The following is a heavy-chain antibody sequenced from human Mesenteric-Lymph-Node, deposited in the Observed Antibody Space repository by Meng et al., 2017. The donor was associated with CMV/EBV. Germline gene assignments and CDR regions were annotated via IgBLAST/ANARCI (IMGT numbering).Heavy chain of an antibody. J-gene: IGHJ4*02. CDR3: ARGGWLLEFDY. Sequence: SETLSLTCTVSGGSISSIRYFWGWIRQPPGKGLEWIASIYHRGTTYYNPSLKSRVTISVDTSKNQFSLKMNSVTAADTAVYYCARGGWLLEFDYWGQGTLVTVSS. CDR1: GGSISSIRYF. V-gene: IGHV4-39*07. D-gene: IGHD3-3*01. CDR2: IYHRGTT.